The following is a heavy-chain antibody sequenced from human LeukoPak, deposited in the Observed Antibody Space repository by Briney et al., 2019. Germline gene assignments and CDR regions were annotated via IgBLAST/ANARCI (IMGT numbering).Heavy chain of an antibody. CDR3: ARAGVGRAATYYFDY. CDR2: IYYSKNT. J-gene: IGHJ4*02. Sequence: PSETLSLTCTVSGGSISSSSAYWGWIRQPPGKGLEWIGSIYYSKNTYYNPSLKSRVTISADTSKNQFSLTLGSVSATDTAVYYCARAGVGRAATYYFDYWGQGTLVTVSS. V-gene: IGHV4-39*02. D-gene: IGHD6-13*01. CDR1: GGSISSSSAY.